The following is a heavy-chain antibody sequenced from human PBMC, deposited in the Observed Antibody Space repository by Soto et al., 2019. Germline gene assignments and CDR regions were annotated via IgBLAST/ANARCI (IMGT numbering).Heavy chain of an antibody. CDR1: GFTFSGSA. J-gene: IGHJ6*03. CDR3: ARAGRSSTQRYYYMDV. CDR2: IRSKANNYAT. D-gene: IGHD2-2*01. Sequence: EVQLVESGGGLVQPGGSLKLSCAASGFTFSGSAMHWVRQASGKGLEWVGRIRSKANNYATAYAASVKGRFTISRDDSKNTAYLQMNSLKTEDTAVYYCARAGRSSTQRYYYMDVWGKRTTVTVSS. V-gene: IGHV3-73*01.